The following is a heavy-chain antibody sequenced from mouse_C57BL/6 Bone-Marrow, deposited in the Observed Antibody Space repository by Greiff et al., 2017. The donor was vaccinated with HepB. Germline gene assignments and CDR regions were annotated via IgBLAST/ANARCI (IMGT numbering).Heavy chain of an antibody. V-gene: IGHV14-2*01. CDR2: IDPEDGET. CDR3: APYYYGSSYGWYFDV. Sequence: DVQLQESGAELVKPGASVKLSCTASGFNIKDYYMHWVKQRTEQGLEWIGRIDPEDGETKYAPKFQGKATITADTSSNTAYLQLSSLTSEDTAVYYCAPYYYGSSYGWYFDVWGTGTTVTVSS. J-gene: IGHJ1*03. CDR1: GFNIKDYY. D-gene: IGHD1-1*01.